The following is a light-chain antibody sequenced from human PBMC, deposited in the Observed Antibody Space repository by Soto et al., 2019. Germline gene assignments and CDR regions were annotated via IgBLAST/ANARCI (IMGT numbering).Light chain of an antibody. CDR2: DAS. Sequence: EIVLTQSPATLSLSPGERATLSCRASQSVSSSLGWFQHKPGQAPRPLIYDASNRATGIPARFSGSGSGTDFTLTISSLEPEDFAIYYCQQRSNWPRTFGQGTKLEIK. CDR1: QSVSSS. V-gene: IGKV3-11*01. CDR3: QQRSNWPRT. J-gene: IGKJ2*01.